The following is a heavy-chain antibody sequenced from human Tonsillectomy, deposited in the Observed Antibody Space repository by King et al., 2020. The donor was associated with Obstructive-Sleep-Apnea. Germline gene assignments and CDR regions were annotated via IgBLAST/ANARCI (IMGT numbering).Heavy chain of an antibody. Sequence: LQLQESGPGLVKPSETLSLTCTVSGGSISSSSYYWGWIRQPPGQGLEWIGSIYYSGSTYYNPSLKSRVTISVDTSKNQFSLKLSSVTAADTAVYYCARDGDTAMAYYFDYWGQGTLVTVSS. D-gene: IGHD5-18*01. CDR2: IYYSGST. V-gene: IGHV4-39*07. CDR3: ARDGDTAMAYYFDY. CDR1: GGSISSSSYY. J-gene: IGHJ4*02.